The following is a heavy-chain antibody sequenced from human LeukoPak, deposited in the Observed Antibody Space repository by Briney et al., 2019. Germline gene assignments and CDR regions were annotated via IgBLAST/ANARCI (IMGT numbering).Heavy chain of an antibody. J-gene: IGHJ4*02. Sequence: GGSLRLSCAASGFTFSSYWMHWVRQAPGKGLEWVAVISYDGSNKYYADSVKGRFTISRDNSKNTLYLQMNSLRAEDTAVYYCARDRYDYVWGSYRYGLSPHLDYWGQGTLVTVSS. CDR1: GFTFSSYW. D-gene: IGHD3-16*02. V-gene: IGHV3-30*03. CDR3: ARDRYDYVWGSYRYGLSPHLDY. CDR2: ISYDGSNK.